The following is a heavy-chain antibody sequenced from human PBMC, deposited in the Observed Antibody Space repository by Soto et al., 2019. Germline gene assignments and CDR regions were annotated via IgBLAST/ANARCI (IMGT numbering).Heavy chain of an antibody. D-gene: IGHD3-22*01. CDR2: INHSGST. CDR1: GGSFSDYY. J-gene: IGHJ4*02. V-gene: IGHV4-34*01. CDR3: ARGRSRRHYDSSGYYPL. Sequence: SETLSLTCAVYGGSFSDYYWSWIRQPPGKGLEWIGEINHSGSTNYNPSLKSRVTISVDTSKNQFSLKLSSVTAADTAVYYCARGRSRRHYDSSGYYPLWGQGTLVTVSS.